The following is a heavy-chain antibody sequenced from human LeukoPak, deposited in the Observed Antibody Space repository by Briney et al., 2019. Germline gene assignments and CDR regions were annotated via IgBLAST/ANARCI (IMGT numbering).Heavy chain of an antibody. CDR3: AKQRDYDYVWGVAGWFDP. CDR1: GGSISSSSYY. CDR2: IYYSGST. Sequence: SETLSLTCTVSGGSISSSSYYWGWIRQPPGKGLEWIGSIYYSGSTYYNPPLKSRVTISVDTSKNQFSLKLSSVTAADTAVYYCAKQRDYDYVWGVAGWFDPWGQGTLVTVSS. D-gene: IGHD3-16*01. J-gene: IGHJ5*02. V-gene: IGHV4-39*01.